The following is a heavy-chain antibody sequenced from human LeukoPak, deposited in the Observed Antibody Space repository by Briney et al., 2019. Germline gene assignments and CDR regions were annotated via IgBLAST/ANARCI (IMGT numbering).Heavy chain of an antibody. V-gene: IGHV3-23*01. CDR1: GFTFSSYA. J-gene: IGHJ4*02. D-gene: IGHD3-22*01. CDR3: AKLSQLMLVVTTYFDY. Sequence: GGSLRLSCAASGFTFSSYAMSWVRQAPGKGLEWVSAISGSGGSTYYADSVKGRFTNSRDNSKNTLYLQMNSLRAEDTAVYYCAKLSQLMLVVTTYFDYWGQGTLVTVSS. CDR2: ISGSGGST.